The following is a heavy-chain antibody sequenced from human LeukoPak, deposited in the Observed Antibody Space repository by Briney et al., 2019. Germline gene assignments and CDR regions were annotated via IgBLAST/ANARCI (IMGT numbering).Heavy chain of an antibody. D-gene: IGHD3-10*01. Sequence: PGGSLRLSCAASGFTFSSYWMHWVRQAPGKGLVWVSRINSDGSSTSYADSVKGRFTISRDNAKNTLYLQMNSLRAEDTAVYYCVRDVSYYRSGPHFDSWGQGTLVTVSS. J-gene: IGHJ4*02. CDR3: VRDVSYYRSGPHFDS. V-gene: IGHV3-74*01. CDR2: INSDGSST. CDR1: GFTFSSYW.